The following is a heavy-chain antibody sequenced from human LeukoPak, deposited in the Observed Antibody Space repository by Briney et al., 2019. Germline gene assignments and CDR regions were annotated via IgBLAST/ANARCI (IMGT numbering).Heavy chain of an antibody. J-gene: IGHJ2*01. CDR1: GYTFTGYY. V-gene: IGHV1-2*02. CDR3: ASKYCSSTSCWGAPNWYFDL. Sequence: ASVKVSCKASGYTFTGYYMHWVRQAPGQGLEWMGWINPNSGGTNYAQKFQGRVTMTRDTSISTAYMELSRLRSDDTAFYYCASKYCSSTSCWGAPNWYFDLWGRGTLVTVSS. D-gene: IGHD2-2*01. CDR2: INPNSGGT.